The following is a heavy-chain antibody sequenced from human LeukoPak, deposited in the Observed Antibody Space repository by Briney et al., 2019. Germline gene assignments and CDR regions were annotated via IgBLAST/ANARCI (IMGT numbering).Heavy chain of an antibody. J-gene: IGHJ4*02. D-gene: IGHD5-12*01. Sequence: PGGSLRLSCAASGFTFSSYSMNWVRQAPGKGLEWVSSISSSSSYIYYADSVKGRFTISRDNAKNSLYLQMNSLRAEDTAVYYCARDKESGYGDAFGIDYWGQGTLVTVSS. CDR1: GFTFSSYS. CDR3: ARDKESGYGDAFGIDY. CDR2: ISSSSSYI. V-gene: IGHV3-21*01.